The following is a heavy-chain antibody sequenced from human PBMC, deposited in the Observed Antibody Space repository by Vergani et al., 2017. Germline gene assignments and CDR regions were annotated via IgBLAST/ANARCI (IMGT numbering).Heavy chain of an antibody. D-gene: IGHD2-2*01. Sequence: QVQLVQSGAEVKKPGASVKVSCKASGYTFTDYFMHWVRQAPGHGLEWMGWINPNSGGTNYAQQFQGRVTMTRDTSISTAYMELSNLRSDDTAVYYCARVGTSSNRDYFDYWGQGTLVTVSS. J-gene: IGHJ4*02. CDR1: GYTFTDYF. CDR2: INPNSGGT. V-gene: IGHV1-2*02. CDR3: ARVGTSSNRDYFDY.